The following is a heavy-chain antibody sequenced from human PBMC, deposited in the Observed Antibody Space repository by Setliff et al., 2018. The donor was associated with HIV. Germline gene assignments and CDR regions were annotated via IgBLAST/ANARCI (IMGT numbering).Heavy chain of an antibody. D-gene: IGHD1-7*01. CDR3: VTDGDWNFPYFDF. CDR1: GFTFSTYA. J-gene: IGHJ4*02. V-gene: IGHV3-23*01. Sequence: GGSLRLSCAASGFTFSTYAMSWVRQAPGKGLEWVSAISGSGGTTYYADSVKGRFTFSRDNSKNMLYLQMSGLRVEDTAVYYCVTDGDWNFPYFDFWGQGTLVTVSS. CDR2: ISGSGGTT.